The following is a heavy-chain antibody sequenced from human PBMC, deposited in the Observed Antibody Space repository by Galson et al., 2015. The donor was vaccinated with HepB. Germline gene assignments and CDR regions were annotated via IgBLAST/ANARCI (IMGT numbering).Heavy chain of an antibody. J-gene: IGHJ4*02. V-gene: IGHV3-21*01. D-gene: IGHD3-22*01. CDR2: ISSSSSYI. Sequence: SLRLSCAASGFTFSSYSMNWVRQAPGKGLEWVSSISSSSSYIYYADSVKGRFTISRDNAKNSLYLQMNSLRAEDTAVYYCARGKDYYDSSGYSFDYWGQGTLVTVSS. CDR1: GFTFSSYS. CDR3: ARGKDYYDSSGYSFDY.